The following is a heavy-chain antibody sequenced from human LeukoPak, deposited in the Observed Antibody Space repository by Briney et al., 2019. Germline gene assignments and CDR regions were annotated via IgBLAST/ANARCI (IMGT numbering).Heavy chain of an antibody. CDR2: IYHSGST. CDR1: GGSISSGGYS. CDR3: ARVSGSIDY. J-gene: IGHJ4*02. V-gene: IGHV4-30-2*01. Sequence: SETLSLTCAVSGGSISSGGYSWSWIRQPPGKGLEWIGYIYHSGSTYYNPSLKSRVTISVDMSKNQFSLKLMSVTAADTAVYYCARVSGSIDYWGQGTLVTVSS. D-gene: IGHD1-26*01.